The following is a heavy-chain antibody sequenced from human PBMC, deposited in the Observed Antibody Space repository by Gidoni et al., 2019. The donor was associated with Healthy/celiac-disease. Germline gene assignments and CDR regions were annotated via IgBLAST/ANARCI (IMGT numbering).Heavy chain of an antibody. CDR2: INHSGST. D-gene: IGHD5-18*01. CDR1: GGSFSGYY. J-gene: IGHJ5*02. Sequence: QVQLQQWGAGLFKPSETLSLTCAASGGSFSGYYWSWIRQPPGKGLEWIGEINHSGSTNYNPSLKSRVTISVDTSKNQFSLKLSSVTAADTAVYYCARGRYSYGYTLFWFDPWGQGTLVTVSS. CDR3: ARGRYSYGYTLFWFDP. V-gene: IGHV4-34*01.